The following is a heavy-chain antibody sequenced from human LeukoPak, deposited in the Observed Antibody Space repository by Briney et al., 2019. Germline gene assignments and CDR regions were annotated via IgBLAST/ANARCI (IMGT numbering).Heavy chain of an antibody. Sequence: ASVKVSCKASGYTFTGDYMHWVRQAPGQGLEWMGWINPNSGGANYAQKFQGRVTMTRDTSISTAYMELSRLRSDDTAVYYCARPVSGDGTAAAQFDYWGQGTLVTVSS. CDR1: GYTFTGDY. J-gene: IGHJ4*02. CDR2: INPNSGGA. D-gene: IGHD6-13*01. V-gene: IGHV1-2*02. CDR3: ARPVSGDGTAAAQFDY.